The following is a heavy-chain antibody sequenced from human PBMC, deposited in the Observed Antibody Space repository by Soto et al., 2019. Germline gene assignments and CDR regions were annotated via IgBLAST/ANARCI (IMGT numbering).Heavy chain of an antibody. D-gene: IGHD3-3*01. CDR2: IYYSGST. CDR1: GGSISSGGYY. CDR3: ARGITIDPDV. J-gene: IGHJ6*04. V-gene: IGHV4-31*03. Sequence: SETLSLTCTVSGGSISSGGYYWSWIRQHPGKGLEWIGYIYYSGSTYYNPSLKSRVTISVDTSKNQFSLKLSSLTAADTAVYYCARGITIDPDVWGKGTTVTVSS.